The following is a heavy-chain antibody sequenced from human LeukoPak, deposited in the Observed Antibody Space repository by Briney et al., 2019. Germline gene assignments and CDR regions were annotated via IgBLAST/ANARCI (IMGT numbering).Heavy chain of an antibody. CDR3: ARDAGSGWSYLDF. J-gene: IGHJ4*02. CDR2: TSYDGGNT. D-gene: IGHD3-3*01. V-gene: IGHV3-30-3*01. CDR1: GFIFSNHA. Sequence: GKSLRPSCAASGFIFSNHAMHWVRQAPGKGLEWVAVTSYDGGNTYYADSVNGRFTMYRDNSKNTINLQMDSLRIEDTAVYFCARDAGSGWSYLDFWGQGTLVTVSS.